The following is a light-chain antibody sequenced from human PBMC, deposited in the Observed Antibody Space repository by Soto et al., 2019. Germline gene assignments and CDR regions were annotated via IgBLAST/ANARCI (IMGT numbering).Light chain of an antibody. CDR3: SSYTSSSTYV. CDR2: DVS. CDR1: SLDAGGSNY. J-gene: IGLJ1*01. V-gene: IGLV2-14*03. Sequence: QSVLTQPASVSGSPGQSITISCTGTSLDAGGSNYVSWYQQHPGNTPKLIIYDVSDRPSGVSNRFSGSKSGNTASLTISGLQAEDEADYYCSSYTSSSTYVFGTGTKLTVL.